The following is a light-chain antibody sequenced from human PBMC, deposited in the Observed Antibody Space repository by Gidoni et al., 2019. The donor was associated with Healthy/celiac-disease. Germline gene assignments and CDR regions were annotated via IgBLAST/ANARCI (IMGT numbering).Light chain of an antibody. CDR1: QSVSSSY. Sequence: DIVLTQSPGTLSLSPGERATLSCRASQSVSSSYLAWYQQKPGQPPRLLIYGASSRATGIPDRCSGSGSGTDFTLTISRLEPEDFAVYYCQQYGSSPRTFGQGTKVEIK. J-gene: IGKJ1*01. CDR2: GAS. CDR3: QQYGSSPRT. V-gene: IGKV3-20*01.